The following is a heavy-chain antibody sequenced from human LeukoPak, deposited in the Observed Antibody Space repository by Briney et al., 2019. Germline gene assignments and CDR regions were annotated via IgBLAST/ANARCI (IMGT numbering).Heavy chain of an antibody. Sequence: SETLSLTCTVSGDSISSDYWSWIRQPPGKGLEWIGYIYYSGSTNYSPSLKSRVTMFVDTSKNQFFLKLTSVTAADAAVYYCARAELPYYMDVWGKGTTVTISS. J-gene: IGHJ6*03. D-gene: IGHD1-14*01. CDR1: GDSISSDY. CDR3: ARAELPYYMDV. CDR2: IYYSGST. V-gene: IGHV4-59*12.